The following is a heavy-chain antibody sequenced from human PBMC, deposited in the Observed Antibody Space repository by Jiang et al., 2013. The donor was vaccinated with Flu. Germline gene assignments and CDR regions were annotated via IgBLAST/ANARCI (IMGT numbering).Heavy chain of an antibody. J-gene: IGHJ4*02. CDR2: IYWDDDK. CDR1: GFSLSTSGVG. V-gene: IGHV2-5*02. CDR3: AHRVGGGKQQLVGALRY. Sequence: KPTQTLTLTCTFSGFSLSTSGVGVGWIRQPPGKALEWLALIYWDDDKRYSPSLKSRLTITKDTSKNQVVLTMTNMDPVDTATYYCAHRVGGGKQQLVGALRYWGQGTLVTVSS. D-gene: IGHD6-13*01.